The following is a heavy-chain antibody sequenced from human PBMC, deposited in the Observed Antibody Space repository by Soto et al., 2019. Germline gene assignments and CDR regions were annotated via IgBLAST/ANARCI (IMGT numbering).Heavy chain of an antibody. D-gene: IGHD1-1*01. CDR2: ASKDAFAT. CDR3: ARGNRDV. Sequence: QVQLVESGGGVVQPGKSLRLSCAASGFTFNLFAMHWVRQAPGKGLEWVAVASKDAFATYYAGSVEGRFTISRDNSKNTLYLQMNSLRGEDTALYYCARGNRDVWGHGTAVVVSS. V-gene: IGHV3-30-3*01. CDR1: GFTFNLFA. J-gene: IGHJ6*02.